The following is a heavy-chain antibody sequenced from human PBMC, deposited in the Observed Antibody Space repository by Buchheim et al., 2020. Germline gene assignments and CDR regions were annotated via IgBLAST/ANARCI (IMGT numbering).Heavy chain of an antibody. J-gene: IGHJ5*02. CDR1: GGSFSGYY. CDR3: ARRPWTTSTRYRRRTNDVRGFDP. D-gene: IGHD1-1*01. Sequence: QVQLQQWGAGLLKPSETLSLTCAVYGGSFSGYYWSWIRQPPGKGLEWIGEINHSGSTNYNPSLKSRVTISVDTSKNQFSLKLSSVTAADTAVYYCARRPWTTSTRYRRRTNDVRGFDPWGQGTL. V-gene: IGHV4-34*01. CDR2: INHSGST.